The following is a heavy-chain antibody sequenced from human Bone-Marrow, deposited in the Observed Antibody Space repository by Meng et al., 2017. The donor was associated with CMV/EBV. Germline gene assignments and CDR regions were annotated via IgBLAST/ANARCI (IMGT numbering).Heavy chain of an antibody. CDR3: ARETAMPRGLFDY. D-gene: IGHD2-2*01. J-gene: IGHJ4*02. CDR2: ICYSGST. Sequence: SETLSLTCTVSGGSISSYYWSWIRQPPGKGLEWIGYICYSGSTNYNPSLKSRVTISVVTTENQFSLKLSSVTAADTAVYYCARETAMPRGLFDYWGQGTLVTVSS. V-gene: IGHV4-59*01. CDR1: GGSISSYY.